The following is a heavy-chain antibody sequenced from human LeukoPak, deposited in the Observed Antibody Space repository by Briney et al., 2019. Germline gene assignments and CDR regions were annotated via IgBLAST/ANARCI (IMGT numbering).Heavy chain of an antibody. CDR2: IYTSGST. D-gene: IGHD2-15*01. Sequence: PSQTLPLTCTVSGGSISSGSYYWSWIRQPAGKGLEWIGRIYTSGSTNYNPSLKSRVTISVDTSKNQFSLKLSSVTAADTAVYYCARGKVVAADFDYWGQGTLVTVSS. CDR3: ARGKVVAADFDY. J-gene: IGHJ4*02. V-gene: IGHV4-61*02. CDR1: GGSISSGSYY.